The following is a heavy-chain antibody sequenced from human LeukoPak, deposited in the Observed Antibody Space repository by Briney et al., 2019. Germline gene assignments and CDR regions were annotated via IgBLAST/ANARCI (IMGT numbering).Heavy chain of an antibody. D-gene: IGHD2-15*01. CDR3: ATQRTVVAATLFDY. CDR2: IDRDGRVQ. Sequence: GGSLRLSCTASGFTTHYWLNWVRQSPGKGLEWVANIDRDGRVQHYVDSVEGRFTISRDSAKNTLYLQMNSLRAEDTAVCYCATQRTVVAATLFDYWGQGTLVTVSS. J-gene: IGHJ4*02. V-gene: IGHV3-7*01. CDR1: GFTTHYW.